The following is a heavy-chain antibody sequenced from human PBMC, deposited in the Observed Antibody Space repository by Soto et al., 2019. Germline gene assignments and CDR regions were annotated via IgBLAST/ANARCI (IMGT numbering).Heavy chain of an antibody. CDR3: ARVSREYDNSGAVED. Sequence: QLQLQESGSGLVKPSQTLSLTCAVSGGSISSGDYSWNWIRQPPGKGLEWIGYIYYGGSTYYNPFVRSRVTMSVDRSRNQFSLKLNSVTAEDTSVYYCARVSREYDNSGAVEDWGQGTLVTVSS. J-gene: IGHJ4*02. V-gene: IGHV4-30-2*01. CDR1: GGSISSGDYS. D-gene: IGHD3-22*01. CDR2: IYYGGST.